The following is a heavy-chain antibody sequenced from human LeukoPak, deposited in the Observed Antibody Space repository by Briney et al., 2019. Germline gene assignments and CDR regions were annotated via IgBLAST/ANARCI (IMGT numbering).Heavy chain of an antibody. CDR2: IYYSGNT. D-gene: IGHD3-10*01. CDR3: ARSIRGYYFDY. J-gene: IGHJ4*02. V-gene: IGHV4-30-4*01. Sequence: SETLSLTCTVSGGSISSGNYYWSWIRQPPGKGLEWIGYIYYSGNTYYNPSLKSRVTISGDTSKNQFSLKLSSVSAADTAVYYCARSIRGYYFDYWGQGTLATISS. CDR1: GGSISSGNYY.